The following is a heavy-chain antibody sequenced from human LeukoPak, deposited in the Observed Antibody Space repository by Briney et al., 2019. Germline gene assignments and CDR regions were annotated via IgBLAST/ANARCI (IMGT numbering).Heavy chain of an antibody. Sequence: SETLSLTCTVSGXSISSYYWSWIRQPPGKGLEWIAYIYYSGSTNYNPSLKSRVTISVDTSKNQFSLKLSSVTAADTAVYYCARALWGYAPDDYSSFDYWGQGTLVTVSS. CDR1: GXSISSYY. CDR3: ARALWGYAPDDYSSFDY. V-gene: IGHV4-59*08. CDR2: IYYSGST. D-gene: IGHD4-11*01. J-gene: IGHJ4*02.